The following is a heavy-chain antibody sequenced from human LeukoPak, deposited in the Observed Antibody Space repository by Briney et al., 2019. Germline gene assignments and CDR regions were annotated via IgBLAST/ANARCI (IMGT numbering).Heavy chain of an antibody. Sequence: GGSLRLSCAASGFTFSSYSMNWVRQAPGKGLEWVANIKEDGSEKNYVDSVKGRFTISRDNAKNSLYLQMNSLRVEDTAVYYCARDPSSLRDSYDYWGQGTLVTVSS. J-gene: IGHJ4*02. D-gene: IGHD3/OR15-3a*01. CDR1: GFTFSSYS. CDR2: IKEDGSEK. CDR3: ARDPSSLRDSYDY. V-gene: IGHV3-7*01.